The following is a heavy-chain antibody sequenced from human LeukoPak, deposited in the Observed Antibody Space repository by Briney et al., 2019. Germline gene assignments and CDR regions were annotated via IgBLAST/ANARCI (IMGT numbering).Heavy chain of an antibody. Sequence: GGSLRLSCAASGLTGSHNYVSWVRQAPGKGLEWVSAIHTSGDTCYADSVKGRFTISRDTSKNTLYLQINSLKVEDTAVYYCIVFGDSNHWGQGTLVTVSS. J-gene: IGHJ5*02. V-gene: IGHV3-53*01. CDR3: IVFGDSNH. CDR2: IHTSGDT. D-gene: IGHD4-17*01. CDR1: GLTGSHNY.